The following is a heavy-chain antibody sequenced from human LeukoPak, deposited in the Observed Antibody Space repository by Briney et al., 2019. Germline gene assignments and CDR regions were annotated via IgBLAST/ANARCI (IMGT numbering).Heavy chain of an antibody. CDR1: GFTFSSYG. Sequence: GGTLRLSCAASGFTFSSYGLSWVRQAPGKGLEWVSYISSSGSTIYYADSVKGRFTISRDNAKNSLYLQMNSLRAEDTAVYYCAELGITMIGGVWGKGTTVTISS. J-gene: IGHJ6*04. CDR3: AELGITMIGGV. V-gene: IGHV3-48*04. CDR2: ISSSGSTI. D-gene: IGHD3-10*02.